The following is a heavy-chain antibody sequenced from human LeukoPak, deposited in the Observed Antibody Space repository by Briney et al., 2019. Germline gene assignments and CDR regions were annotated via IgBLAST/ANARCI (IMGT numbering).Heavy chain of an antibody. J-gene: IGHJ5*01. D-gene: IGHD3-10*01. CDR1: GGTFSSYA. CDR2: IIPILGIA. V-gene: IGHV1-69*04. Sequence: SVKVSCKASGGTFSSYAISWVRQAPGQGLEWMGRIIPILGIANYAQKFQGRVTITADKSTSTAYMELSSLRSEDTAVYYCARDSSSITANRDETNGLDAWGQGTMVIVSS. CDR3: ARDSSSITANRDETNGLDA.